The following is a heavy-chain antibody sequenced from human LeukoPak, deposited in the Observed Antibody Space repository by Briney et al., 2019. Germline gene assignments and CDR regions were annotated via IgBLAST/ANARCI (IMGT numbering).Heavy chain of an antibody. CDR3: GRDPNGDYIGAFDM. CDR1: GFTFSSYA. Sequence: GSLRLSCAASGFTFSSYAMSWVRQAPGKRLERVSSIRGSGSITAYANSVQGRFTVSRDNSRNTVYLQMNSLRAEDTAVYYCGRDPNGDYIGAFDMWGQGTKVTVSS. V-gene: IGHV3-23*01. CDR2: IRGSGSIT. D-gene: IGHD4-17*01. J-gene: IGHJ3*02.